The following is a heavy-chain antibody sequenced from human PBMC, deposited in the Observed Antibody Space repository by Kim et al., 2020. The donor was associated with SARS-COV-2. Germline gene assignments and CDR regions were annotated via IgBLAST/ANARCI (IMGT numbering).Heavy chain of an antibody. D-gene: IGHD3-22*01. Sequence: GGSLRLSCAASGFTFDDYAMHWVRQAPGKGLEWVSGISWNSGSIGYADSVKGRFTISRDIAKNSLYLQMNSLRAEDTALYYCAKSTYYYDSSGYGYFDYWGQGTLVTVSS. J-gene: IGHJ4*02. CDR3: AKSTYYYDSSGYGYFDY. CDR2: ISWNSGSI. CDR1: GFTFDDYA. V-gene: IGHV3-9*01.